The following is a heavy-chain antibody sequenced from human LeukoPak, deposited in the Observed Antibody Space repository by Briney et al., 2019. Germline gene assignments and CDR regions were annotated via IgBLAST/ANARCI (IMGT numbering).Heavy chain of an antibody. CDR3: ARDGPGYSSSWPLAFDY. D-gene: IGHD6-13*01. V-gene: IGHV1-24*01. Sequence: ASVKVSCKASGYTFTSYDINWVRQAPGKGLEWMGGFDPEDSETIYAQKFQGRVTMTEDTSTDTAYMELSSLRSEDTAVYYCARDGPGYSSSWPLAFDYWGQGTLVTVSS. CDR2: FDPEDSET. J-gene: IGHJ4*02. CDR1: GYTFTSYD.